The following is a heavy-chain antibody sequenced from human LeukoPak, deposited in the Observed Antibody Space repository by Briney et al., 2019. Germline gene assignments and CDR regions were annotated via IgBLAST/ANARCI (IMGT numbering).Heavy chain of an antibody. Sequence: ASVKVSCTASGYTFTSYAMHWVRQAPGQGLEWMGWINAGNGNTKYSQKFQGRVTITRDTSASTAYMELSSLRSEDTAVYYCARGLAYNWFDPWGQGTLVTVSS. J-gene: IGHJ5*02. V-gene: IGHV1-3*01. CDR2: INAGNGNT. D-gene: IGHD6-19*01. CDR1: GYTFTSYA. CDR3: ARGLAYNWFDP.